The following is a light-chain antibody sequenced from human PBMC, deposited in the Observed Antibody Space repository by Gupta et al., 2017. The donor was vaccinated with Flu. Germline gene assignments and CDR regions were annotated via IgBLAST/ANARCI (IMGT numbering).Light chain of an antibody. CDR2: AAS. J-gene: IGKJ1*01. CDR3: LQADSSPKR. V-gene: IGKV1-39*01. CDR1: QRVTNF. Sequence: PSSLSASVGDRVSSTCLASQRVTNFLNWYQQKPGRAPKLQIYAASTGHCGVPSRFSGSGSGTDFTLTISRLQPEDFATYYCLQADSSPKRFGRGTTLDIK.